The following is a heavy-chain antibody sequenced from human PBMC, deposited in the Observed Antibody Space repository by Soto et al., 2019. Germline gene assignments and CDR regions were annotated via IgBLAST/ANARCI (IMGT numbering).Heavy chain of an antibody. CDR2: IYWDNDK. V-gene: IGHV2-5*02. CDR1: GFSLSTTGVG. CDR3: AGLLWFGEPH. J-gene: IGHJ4*02. Sequence: QITLKESGPTLVKPTQTLTLTCSFPGFSLSTTGVGVGWIRQSPGKALEWLAIIYWDNDKRYSPSLKSRVTIATDASKIPVVLTLTNMDPVDTGTYYCAGLLWFGEPHWAQGALVTVSS. D-gene: IGHD3-10*01.